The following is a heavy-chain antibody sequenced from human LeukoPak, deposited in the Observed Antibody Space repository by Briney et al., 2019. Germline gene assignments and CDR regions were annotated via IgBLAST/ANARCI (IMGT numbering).Heavy chain of an antibody. V-gene: IGHV4-59*01. J-gene: IGHJ5*02. D-gene: IGHD3-10*01. Sequence: PSETLSLTCTVSGGSINSYYWSWNRQPSGKGLECIGYIHYTGSTNYNPSLKSRVTISVDTSKNQFSLKLSSVTAADTAIYYCARGGYYGSGNDFRFDPWGQGTLVTVSS. CDR2: IHYTGST. CDR1: GGSINSYY. CDR3: ARGGYYGSGNDFRFDP.